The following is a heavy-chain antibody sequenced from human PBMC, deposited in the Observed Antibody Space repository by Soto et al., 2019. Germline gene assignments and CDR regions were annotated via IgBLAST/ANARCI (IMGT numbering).Heavy chain of an antibody. CDR2: ISGSGGST. Sequence: GGSLRLSCAASGFTFSSYAMSWVRQAPGKGLEWVSAISGSGGSTYYADSVKGRFTISRDNSKNTLYLQMNSLRAEDTAVYYCAKGKGREEWFGEPYYFDYWGQGTLVTVSS. CDR1: GFTFSSYA. CDR3: AKGKGREEWFGEPYYFDY. V-gene: IGHV3-23*01. J-gene: IGHJ4*02. D-gene: IGHD3-10*01.